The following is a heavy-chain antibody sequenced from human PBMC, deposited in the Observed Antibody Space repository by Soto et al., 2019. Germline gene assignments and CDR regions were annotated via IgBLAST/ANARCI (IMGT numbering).Heavy chain of an antibody. D-gene: IGHD3-22*01. V-gene: IGHV4-30-4*01. CDR2: IYHSGGP. CDR1: GGSISSGDY. J-gene: IGHJ4*02. Sequence: KPSETLSLTCTVSGGSISSGDYWSWIRQPPGKGLEWIGYIYHSGGPYYNPSLNSRATMSVDTSRNQFSLKLSSVSAADTAVYYCARTKYYYDSTAYIFDYWGQGALVTVSS. CDR3: ARTKYYYDSTAYIFDY.